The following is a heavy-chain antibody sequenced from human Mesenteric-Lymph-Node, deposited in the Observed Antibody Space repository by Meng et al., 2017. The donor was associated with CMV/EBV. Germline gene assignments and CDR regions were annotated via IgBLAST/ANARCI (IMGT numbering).Heavy chain of an antibody. J-gene: IGHJ4*02. D-gene: IGHD2-2*01. CDR1: GYPFTSYY. CDR2: INPWGGST. V-gene: IGHV1-46*01. CDR3: AKDEGSSSALDY. Sequence: CKASGYPFTSYYMHWVRQAPGQGLEWMGKINPWGGSTSYAQKFQGRVTMTRDTSTSTVFLYLSSLRSDDTAVYYCAKDEGSSSALDYWGQGSLVTVSS.